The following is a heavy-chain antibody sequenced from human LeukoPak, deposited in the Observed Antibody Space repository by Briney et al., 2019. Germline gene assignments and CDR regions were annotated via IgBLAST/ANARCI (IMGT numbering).Heavy chain of an antibody. V-gene: IGHV1-2*04. D-gene: IGHD3-10*01. CDR2: INPKSGDT. CDR1: GYTFTGYY. CDR3: ARVKGNYGSGIYHSFDI. J-gene: IGHJ3*02. Sequence: ASVKVSCKASGYTFTGYYMEWVRQAPGQGLEWMGWINPKSGDTNYAQKFQGWVTLTRDTPISTAYMELSRLTSDDTAVYYCARVKGNYGSGIYHSFDIWGQGTMVTVSS.